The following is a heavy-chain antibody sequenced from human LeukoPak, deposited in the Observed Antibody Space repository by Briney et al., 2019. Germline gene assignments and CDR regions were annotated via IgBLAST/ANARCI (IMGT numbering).Heavy chain of an antibody. CDR3: ARDYYGSASYSRYYYYYGMDV. V-gene: IGHV1-18*04. J-gene: IGHJ6*04. D-gene: IGHD3-10*01. CDR1: GYTFTSYG. Sequence: ASVKVSCKASGYTFTSYGISWVRQAPGQGLEWMGWISAYNGNTNYAQKLQGRVTMTTDTSTSTAYMELRSLRSDDTAVYYCARDYYGSASYSRYYYYYGMDVWGKGTTVTVSS. CDR2: ISAYNGNT.